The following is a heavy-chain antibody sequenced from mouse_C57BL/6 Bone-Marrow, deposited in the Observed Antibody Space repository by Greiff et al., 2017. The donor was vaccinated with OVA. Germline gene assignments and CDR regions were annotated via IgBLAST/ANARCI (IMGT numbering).Heavy chain of an antibody. CDR1: GGKRKNDY. V-gene: IGHV14-4*01. J-gene: IGHJ2*01. D-gene: IGHD1-1*01. CDR3: TTSVITTVVATDFDD. Sequence: VQLQQSGAELVRPGASVKGGGREEGGKRKNDYMHWVKQRPEQGLEWIGWIDPENGDTEYASKFQGKATITADTSSNTAYLQLSSLTSEDTAVYYCTTSVITTVVATDFDDWGQGTTLTVSS. CDR2: IDPENGDT.